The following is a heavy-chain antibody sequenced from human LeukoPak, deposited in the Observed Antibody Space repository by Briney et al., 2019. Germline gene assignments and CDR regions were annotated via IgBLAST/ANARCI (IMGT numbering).Heavy chain of an antibody. CDR1: GFTFSSYD. V-gene: IGHV3-13*04. CDR2: TSTADDT. Sequence: PGGSPRLSSASSGFTFSSYDMHWVRPATRQRLECVSVTSTADDTYYAGSVRGRFTISRENAKTSLYFQMNSLTAGDTAVYFGSRVGSSGWPNYFDSWGQGTLVTVSS. D-gene: IGHD6-19*01. J-gene: IGHJ4*02. CDR3: SRVGSSGWPNYFDS.